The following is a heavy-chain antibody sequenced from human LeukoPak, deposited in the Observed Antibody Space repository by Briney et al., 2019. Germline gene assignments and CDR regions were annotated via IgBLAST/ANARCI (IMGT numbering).Heavy chain of an antibody. D-gene: IGHD3-9*01. V-gene: IGHV4-59*08. Sequence: SETLSLTCTVSGGSISSYYWSWIRQPPGEGLEWIGYIYYSGSTNYNPSLKSRVTISVDTSKNQFSLKLSSVTAADTAVYYCARHLYYDILTGYSDAFDIWGQGTMVTVSS. CDR2: IYYSGST. CDR3: ARHLYYDILTGYSDAFDI. J-gene: IGHJ3*02. CDR1: GGSISSYY.